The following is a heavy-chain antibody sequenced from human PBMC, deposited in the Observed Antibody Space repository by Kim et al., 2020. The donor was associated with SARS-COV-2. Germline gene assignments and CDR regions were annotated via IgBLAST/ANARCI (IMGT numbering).Heavy chain of an antibody. CDR3: AREPRYYDILTGYHSARAGEKSYYYYGMDV. Sequence: SVKVSCKASGGTFSSYAISWVRQAPGQGLEWMGGIIPIFGTANYAQKFQGRVTITADESTSTAYMELSSLRSEDTAVYYCAREPRYYDILTGYHSARAGEKSYYYYGMDVWGQGTTVTVSS. CDR2: IIPIFGTA. J-gene: IGHJ6*02. D-gene: IGHD3-9*01. V-gene: IGHV1-69*13. CDR1: GGTFSSYA.